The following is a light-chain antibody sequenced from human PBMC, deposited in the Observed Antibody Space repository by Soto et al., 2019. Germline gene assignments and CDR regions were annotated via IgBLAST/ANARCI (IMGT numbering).Light chain of an antibody. Sequence: ERVFKPYPRPLALSAGNRPTLSCRASQSVSSSYLAWYQQKPGQAPRLLIYGASSRATGTPDRFSGGGSGTDFTLTISRLEPEDFTVYYCQQDGILTITFGQGTRLDIK. CDR1: QSVSSSY. CDR3: QQDGILTIT. J-gene: IGKJ5*01. CDR2: GAS. V-gene: IGKV3-20*01.